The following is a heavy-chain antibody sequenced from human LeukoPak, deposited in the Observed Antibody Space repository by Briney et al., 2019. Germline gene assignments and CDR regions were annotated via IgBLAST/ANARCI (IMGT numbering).Heavy chain of an antibody. CDR2: IKSKTDGGTT. Sequence: GGSLRLSCAASGFTFSNAWMSWVRQAPGKGLEWVGRIKSKTDGGTTDYAAPVKGRFTISRDDSKNTLYLQMNSLKTEDTAVYYCTTAPRGYCSGGSCSYAFDIWGQGTMVTVSS. CDR3: TTAPRGYCSGGSCSYAFDI. J-gene: IGHJ3*02. CDR1: GFTFSNAW. V-gene: IGHV3-15*01. D-gene: IGHD2-15*01.